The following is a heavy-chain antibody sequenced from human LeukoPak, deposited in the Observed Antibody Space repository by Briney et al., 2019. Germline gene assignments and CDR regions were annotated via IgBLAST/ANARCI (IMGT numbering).Heavy chain of an antibody. CDR2: MYSGGGT. J-gene: IGHJ3*02. D-gene: IGHD2-15*01. CDR1: GFSVTRNY. Sequence: GGSLRLSWAASGFSVTRNYVSWVRQAPGKGLEWVSLMYSGGGTSYADSVKGRFTISRDNAKNSLFLQMNSLRAEDTAVYYCAREGYCSGGNCYSGAFDIWGQGTVVTVSS. V-gene: IGHV3-53*01. CDR3: AREGYCSGGNCYSGAFDI.